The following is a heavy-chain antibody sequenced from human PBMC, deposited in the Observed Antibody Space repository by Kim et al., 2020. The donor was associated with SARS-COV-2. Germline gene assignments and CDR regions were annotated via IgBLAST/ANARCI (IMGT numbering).Heavy chain of an antibody. D-gene: IGHD3-16*01. CDR1: GFTFGAYR. CDR3: VTDERASVCVS. CDR2: ISSYSDYI. Sequence: GGSLRLSCIVSGFTFGAYRMDWIRQAPGKGLEWVSSISSYSDYIYYADSVRGRFTISRDNDKNSVFLQMNSLRAEDTAVYYCVTDERASVCVSWGQRTLVSVSS. J-gene: IGHJ5*02. V-gene: IGHV3-21*01.